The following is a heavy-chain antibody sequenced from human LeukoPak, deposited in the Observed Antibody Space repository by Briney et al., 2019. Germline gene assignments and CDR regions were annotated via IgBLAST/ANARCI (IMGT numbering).Heavy chain of an antibody. D-gene: IGHD2-2*01. V-gene: IGHV1-2*02. CDR3: ARGDLAFVPAADRYGYYL. CDR2: INPNNGGT. J-gene: IGHJ4*02. Sequence: ASVKVSCKASGYTFTGYYIHWVRQAPGQGLDWMGWINPNNGGTKCAQGFQGRVTMTRATSISTAYMELTNLKSDDTAVYYCARGDLAFVPAADRYGYYLWGQGTLVTVSS. CDR1: GYTFTGYY.